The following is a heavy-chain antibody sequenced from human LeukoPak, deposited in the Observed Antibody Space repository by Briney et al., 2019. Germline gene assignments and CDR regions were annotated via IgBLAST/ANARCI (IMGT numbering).Heavy chain of an antibody. Sequence: GGSLRLSCAGSVFTFNSYAMSWVRQTPGKGLEWVSGISGSGGSTYYADSVTGRFTISRDNSKNTLYLQMDSLRAEDTAVYYCAKGITMIVVVTEYFQHWGQGTLVTVSS. D-gene: IGHD3-22*01. CDR2: ISGSGGST. J-gene: IGHJ1*01. CDR3: AKGITMIVVVTEYFQH. CDR1: VFTFNSYA. V-gene: IGHV3-23*01.